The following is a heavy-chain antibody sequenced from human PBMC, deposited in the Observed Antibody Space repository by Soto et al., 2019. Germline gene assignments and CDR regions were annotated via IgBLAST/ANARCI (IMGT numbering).Heavy chain of an antibody. V-gene: IGHV1-18*01. D-gene: IGHD1-26*01. Sequence: ASVKVSCKASGYTFTSYGISWVLQAPGQGLEWMGWISAYNGNTNYAQKLQGRVTMTTDTSTSTAYMELRSLRSDDTAVYYCARGGKSGSYTGYYYYCGMDVWGQGTTVTVSS. CDR1: GYTFTSYG. CDR2: ISAYNGNT. CDR3: ARGGKSGSYTGYYYYCGMDV. J-gene: IGHJ6*02.